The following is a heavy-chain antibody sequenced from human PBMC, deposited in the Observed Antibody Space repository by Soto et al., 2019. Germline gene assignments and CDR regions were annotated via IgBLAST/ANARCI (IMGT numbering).Heavy chain of an antibody. CDR1: GGSISSYY. J-gene: IGHJ6*02. V-gene: IGHV4-59*08. Sequence: SETLSLTCTVSGGSISSYYWSWIRQPPGKGLEWNGYIYYSGSTNYNPSLKSRVTISVDTSKNQFSLKLSSVTAADTAVYYCARHVPYCSDTSHCAYGMDVWGQGTTVTVSS. D-gene: IGHD2-2*01. CDR2: IYYSGST. CDR3: ARHVPYCSDTSHCAYGMDV.